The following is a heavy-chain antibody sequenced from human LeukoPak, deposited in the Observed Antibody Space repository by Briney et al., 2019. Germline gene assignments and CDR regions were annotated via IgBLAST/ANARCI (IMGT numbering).Heavy chain of an antibody. CDR3: ARAYYYDSSGYYFDY. Sequence: SVKVSCKASGGTFSSYAISWVRQAPGQGLEWMGGIIPTFGTANYAQKFQGRVTITTDESTSTAYMELSSLRSEDTAVYYCARAYYYDSSGYYFDYWGQGTLVTVSS. CDR1: GGTFSSYA. J-gene: IGHJ4*02. CDR2: IIPTFGTA. D-gene: IGHD3-22*01. V-gene: IGHV1-69*05.